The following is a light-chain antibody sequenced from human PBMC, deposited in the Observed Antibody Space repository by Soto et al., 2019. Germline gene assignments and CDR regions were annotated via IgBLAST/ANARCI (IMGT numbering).Light chain of an antibody. V-gene: IGKV3-11*01. CDR3: QQRSDWLA. Sequence: EIVLTQSPATLSLSPGERATLSCTTSQSVSSFLAWYQQKPGQAPRLLIYDASNRATGIPARFSGSGSGTDFTLTSSSLEPEDFAIYYCQQRSDWLAFGGGTKGEIK. CDR2: DAS. J-gene: IGKJ4*01. CDR1: QSVSSF.